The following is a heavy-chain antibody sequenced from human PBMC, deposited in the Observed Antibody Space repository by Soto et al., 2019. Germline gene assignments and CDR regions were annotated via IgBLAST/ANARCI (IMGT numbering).Heavy chain of an antibody. D-gene: IGHD3-16*01. CDR1: GFSLSTTGVG. Sequence: QITLKESGPTLVKPTQTLTLTCSFSGFSLSTTGVGVGWIRQPPGKALEWLAFIYWDDDERYSPSLKSRLTIIKDTSKNQVVLTMTNMDPVDTATYSCAHSLPGPSGVWGYFAYWGLGNLVTVSS. CDR3: AHSLPGPSGVWGYFAY. CDR2: IYWDDDE. J-gene: IGHJ4*02. V-gene: IGHV2-5*02.